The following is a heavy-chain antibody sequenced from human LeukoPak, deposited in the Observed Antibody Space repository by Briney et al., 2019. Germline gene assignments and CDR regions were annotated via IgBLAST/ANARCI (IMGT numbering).Heavy chain of an antibody. Sequence: SVKVSCKTSGGTFSGYAISWVRQAPGQGLEWMGGISPVSGVASPAQNFQDRVTISLDESANTVYMELRSLRFDDTAVYFCARGSGSNEWFDPWGQGTLVTVSS. CDR2: ISPVSGVA. D-gene: IGHD3-10*01. CDR3: ARGSGSNEWFDP. J-gene: IGHJ5*02. CDR1: GGTFSGYA. V-gene: IGHV1-69*13.